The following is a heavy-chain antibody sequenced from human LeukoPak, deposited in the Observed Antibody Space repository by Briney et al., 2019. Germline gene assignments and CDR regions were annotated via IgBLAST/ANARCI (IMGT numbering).Heavy chain of an antibody. CDR3: TREYTSASEY. CDR2: IHYSGST. V-gene: IGHV4-39*02. J-gene: IGHJ4*02. CDR1: GGSISSSSYY. Sequence: SETLSLTCTVSGGSISSSSYYWGWVRQPPGEGLEWIGSIHYSGSTQYNPSLESRVTISVDASKNQFSLKLSSVTAADTAVYYCTREYTSASEYWGQGTLVTVSS. D-gene: IGHD6-19*01.